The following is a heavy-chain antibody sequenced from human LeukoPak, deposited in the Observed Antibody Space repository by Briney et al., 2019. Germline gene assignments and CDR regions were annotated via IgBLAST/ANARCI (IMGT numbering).Heavy chain of an antibody. CDR1: GFTFSSYG. Sequence: PRGSLRLSCAASGFTFSSYGIHWVRQAPGTGLKWGAVRSSDGSTKHYADSVKGRFTISRDNSKKTLSLQMNSLRVDDTAVYYCARYYDSSGCAWFDPWGQGTLVTVSS. V-gene: IGHV3-30*03. CDR3: ARYYDSSGCAWFDP. D-gene: IGHD3-22*01. J-gene: IGHJ5*02. CDR2: RSSDGSTK.